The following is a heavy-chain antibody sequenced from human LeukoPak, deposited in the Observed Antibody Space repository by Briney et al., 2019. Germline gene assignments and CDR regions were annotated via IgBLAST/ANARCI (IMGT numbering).Heavy chain of an antibody. CDR2: VHNSGST. Sequence: WETLSLTCTVSSGSISNYYWNWIRQSAGRGLELIGRVHNSGSTNYNPSLKSRVTMSLDTSKNQFSLKLSSVTAADTAVYYCARLYYDSSGHYWGQGTLVTVSS. D-gene: IGHD3-22*01. V-gene: IGHV4-4*07. J-gene: IGHJ4*02. CDR3: ARLYYDSSGHY. CDR1: SGSISNYY.